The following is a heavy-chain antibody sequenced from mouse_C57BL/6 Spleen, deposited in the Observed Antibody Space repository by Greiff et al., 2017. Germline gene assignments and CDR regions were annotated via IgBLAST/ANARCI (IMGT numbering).Heavy chain of an antibody. D-gene: IGHD1-1*01. V-gene: IGHV7-3*01. CDR1: GFTFTDYY. Sequence: EVQGVESGGGLVQPGGSLSLSCAASGFTFTDYYMSWVRQPPGKALEWLGFIRNKANGYTTEYSASVKGRFTISRDNSQSFLYLQMNALRAEDSATYYSARYLHYYGSKGYFDVWGTGTTVTVSS. J-gene: IGHJ1*03. CDR2: IRNKANGYTT. CDR3: ARYLHYYGSKGYFDV.